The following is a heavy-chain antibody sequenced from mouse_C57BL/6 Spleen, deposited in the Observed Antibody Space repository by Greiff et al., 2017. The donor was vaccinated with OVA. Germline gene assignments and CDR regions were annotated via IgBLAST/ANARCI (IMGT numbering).Heavy chain of an antibody. J-gene: IGHJ2*01. CDR3: ARGYFDY. CDR2: INPNNGGT. V-gene: IGHV1-26*01. Sequence: VQLQQSGPELVKPGASVKISCKASGYTFTDYYMNWVKQSHGKSLEWIGDINPNNGGTSYNQKFKGKATLTVDKSSSTAYMDLRSLTSEDSAVYYCARGYFDYWGQGTTLTVSS. CDR1: GYTFTDYY.